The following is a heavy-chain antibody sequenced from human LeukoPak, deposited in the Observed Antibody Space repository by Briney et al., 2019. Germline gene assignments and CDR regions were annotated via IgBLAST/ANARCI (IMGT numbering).Heavy chain of an antibody. Sequence: SETLSLTCAVYGGSFSGYYWSWIRQPPGKGLEWIGEINHSGSTNYNPSLKSRVTISVDTSKNQFSLKLSSVTAADTAVYYCARGDYYDSSAIFDYWGQGTLVTVSS. CDR3: ARGDYYDSSAIFDY. CDR2: INHSGST. D-gene: IGHD3-22*01. V-gene: IGHV4-34*01. J-gene: IGHJ4*02. CDR1: GGSFSGYY.